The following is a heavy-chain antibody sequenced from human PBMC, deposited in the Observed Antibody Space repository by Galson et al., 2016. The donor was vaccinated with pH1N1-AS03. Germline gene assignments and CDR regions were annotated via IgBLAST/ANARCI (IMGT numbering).Heavy chain of an antibody. CDR3: ARDDSGYDLFYYYGMDV. J-gene: IGHJ6*02. Sequence: SLRLSCAASGFTFSSYEMNWVRQAPGKGLEWVSYISSSGSTIYYADSVKGRFTISRDNAKNSLYLQMNSLRAEDTAVYYCARDDSGYDLFYYYGMDVWGQGTTVTVSS. CDR2: ISSSGSTI. V-gene: IGHV3-48*03. D-gene: IGHD5-12*01. CDR1: GFTFSSYE.